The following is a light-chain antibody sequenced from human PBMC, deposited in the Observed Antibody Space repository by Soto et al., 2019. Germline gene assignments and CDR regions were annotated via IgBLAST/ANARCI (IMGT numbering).Light chain of an antibody. J-gene: IGKJ1*01. V-gene: IGKV1-27*01. CDR1: QGISNY. CDR3: QAHNTGT. Sequence: DIQMTQSSSSLSASVGDRVTITCRASQGISNYLAWYQQKPGKVPKLLIYAASTLQSGVPSRFSGSGSGTDFTLTISSLQPEDVATYFCQAHNTGTFGQGTKVEIK. CDR2: AAS.